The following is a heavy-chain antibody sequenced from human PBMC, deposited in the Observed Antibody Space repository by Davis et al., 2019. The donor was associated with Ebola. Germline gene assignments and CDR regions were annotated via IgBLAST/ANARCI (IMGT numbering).Heavy chain of an antibody. CDR2: ISYYDGRNT. V-gene: IGHV3-30*18. J-gene: IGHJ4*02. CDR1: GFAFSNRNA. CDR3: AKDGPVPNYYHSSGYSLTIDH. D-gene: IGHD3-22*01. Sequence: PGGSLRLSCVGSGFAFSNRNAWINWVRQAPGKGLEWVAVISYYDGRNTTYAESVRGRFTISRDNSRNTLYLQMSTLRLEDTAIYYCAKDGPVPNYYHSSGYSLTIDHWGRGTVVTVSS.